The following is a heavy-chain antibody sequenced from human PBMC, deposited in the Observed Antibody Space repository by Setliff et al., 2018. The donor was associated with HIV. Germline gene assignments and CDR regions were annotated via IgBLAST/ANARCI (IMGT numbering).Heavy chain of an antibody. CDR2: ISGNSGAV. J-gene: IGHJ4*02. D-gene: IGHD3-16*02. CDR1: GFSFSSYS. Sequence: GGSLRLSCGASGFSFSSYSMNWVRQAPGKGLEWVSFISGNSGAVTYADSVKGRFTISRDNAKNSLYLQMTSLGPDEDAAVYYCASSPSWVTYRYGLDYWGQGTLVTVSS. CDR3: ASSPSWVTYRYGLDY. V-gene: IGHV3-48*02.